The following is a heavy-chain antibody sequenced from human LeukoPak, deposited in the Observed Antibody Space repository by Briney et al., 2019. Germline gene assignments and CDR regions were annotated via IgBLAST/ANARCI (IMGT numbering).Heavy chain of an antibody. CDR2: RRYDESNK. CDR1: GFTFSSYG. Sequence: QPGGSLRLSCAASGFTFSSYGMHWVRQAPGKGLEWVAFRRYDESNKFYADSVKGRFTISRDNSKNTLYLQMNSLRVEDTAVYYCAKGPGYYPTYVDYWGQGTLVTVSS. CDR3: AKGPGYYPTYVDY. V-gene: IGHV3-30*02. J-gene: IGHJ4*02. D-gene: IGHD3-22*01.